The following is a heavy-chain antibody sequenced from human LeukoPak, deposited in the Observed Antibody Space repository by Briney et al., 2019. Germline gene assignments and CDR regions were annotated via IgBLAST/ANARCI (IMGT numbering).Heavy chain of an antibody. Sequence: ASVKVSCKASGYTFTSYGISWVRQAPGQGLEWMGWISAYNGNTNYAQKLQGRVTMTTDTSTSTAYMKLRSLRSDDTAVYYCAVGDLAYCGGDCYSGYWGQGTLVTVSS. D-gene: IGHD2-21*01. CDR3: AVGDLAYCGGDCYSGY. V-gene: IGHV1-18*01. CDR2: ISAYNGNT. CDR1: GYTFTSYG. J-gene: IGHJ4*02.